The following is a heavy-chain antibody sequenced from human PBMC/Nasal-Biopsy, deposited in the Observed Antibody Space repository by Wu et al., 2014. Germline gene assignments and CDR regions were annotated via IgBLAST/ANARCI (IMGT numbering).Heavy chain of an antibody. V-gene: IGHV4-4*02. D-gene: IGHD5-12*01. CDR3: AREGQAQGYGYGVDV. CDR1: GSSISIINW. Sequence: CAVSGSSISIINWWSWVRQSPGKGLEWIGEVWHGGNTNYNPSLKSRVTISVDKSKNQFSLKLSSVTAADTAVYYCAREGQAQGYGYGVDVWGQGTTVTVSS. CDR2: VWHGGNT. J-gene: IGHJ6*02.